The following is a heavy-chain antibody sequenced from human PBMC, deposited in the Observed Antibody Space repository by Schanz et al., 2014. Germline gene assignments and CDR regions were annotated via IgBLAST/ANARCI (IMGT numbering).Heavy chain of an antibody. D-gene: IGHD2-21*01. Sequence: QVQVVQSGAELKKPGASVKVSCKASGYTFSSHGIHWLRQAPGQSLEWMGWINTANGNAKYPANCQGRVSITRDTSATTAYMELTNLRSADTAVYYCARDLPYCDGGKWYSDGFDIWGQGTLVTVSS. CDR2: INTANGNA. CDR1: GYTFSSHG. CDR3: ARDLPYCDGGKWYSDGFDI. V-gene: IGHV1-3*04. J-gene: IGHJ3*02.